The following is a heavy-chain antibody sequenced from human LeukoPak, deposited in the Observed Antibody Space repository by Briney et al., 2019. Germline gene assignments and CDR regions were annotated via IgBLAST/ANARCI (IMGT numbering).Heavy chain of an antibody. V-gene: IGHV3-48*03. D-gene: IGHD2-15*01. J-gene: IGHJ4*02. CDR3: ARWVVVAATDYFDY. CDR2: ISSSGSTI. Sequence: PGGSLRLSCAASGFTFSSYEMNWVRQAPGKGLEWVSYISSSGSTIYYADSVKGRFTISRDNAKNSLYLQMNSLRAEDTAVYYCARWVVVAATDYFDYWGQGTLVTVSS. CDR1: GFTFSSYE.